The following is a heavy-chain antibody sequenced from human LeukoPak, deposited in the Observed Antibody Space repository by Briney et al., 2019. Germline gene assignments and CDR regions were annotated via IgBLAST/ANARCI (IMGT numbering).Heavy chain of an antibody. D-gene: IGHD3-10*01. CDR3: AKRGAPTFDY. J-gene: IGHJ4*02. CDR1: GDSISSGDYY. CDR2: ISSSGST. Sequence: PSETLSLTCTVSGDSISSGDYYWSWIRQPAGKGLEWIGRISSSGSTNYNPSLKSRVTISVDTSKNQFSLKLSSVTAADTAVYYCAKRGAPTFDYWGQGTLVTVSS. V-gene: IGHV4-61*02.